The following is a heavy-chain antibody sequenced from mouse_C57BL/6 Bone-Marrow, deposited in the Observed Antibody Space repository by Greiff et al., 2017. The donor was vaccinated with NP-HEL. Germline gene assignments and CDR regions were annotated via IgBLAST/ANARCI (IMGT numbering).Heavy chain of an antibody. CDR2: IYPGDGDT. CDR1: GYAFSSSW. J-gene: IGHJ4*01. V-gene: IGHV1-82*01. D-gene: IGHD1-1*01. Sequence: QVQLQQSGPELVKPGASVKISCKASGYAFSSSWMNWVKQRPGKGLEWIGRIYPGDGDTNYNGKFKGKATLTADKSSSTAYMQLSSLTSEDSAVYFCARYGPFITRYYYAMDYWGQGTSVTVSS. CDR3: ARYGPFITRYYYAMDY.